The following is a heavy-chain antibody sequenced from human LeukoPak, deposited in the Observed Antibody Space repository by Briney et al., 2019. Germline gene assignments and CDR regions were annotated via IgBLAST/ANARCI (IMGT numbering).Heavy chain of an antibody. CDR1: GGSISSYY. CDR3: ARDLGIGGYYYYYMDV. Sequence: SETLSLTCTVSGGSISSYYWSWIRQPPGKGLEWIGYIYYSGSTNYNPSLKSRVTISVDTSKNQFSLKLSSVTAADTAVYYCARDLGIGGYYYYYMDVWGKGTTVTVSS. J-gene: IGHJ6*03. V-gene: IGHV4-59*01. CDR2: IYYSGST.